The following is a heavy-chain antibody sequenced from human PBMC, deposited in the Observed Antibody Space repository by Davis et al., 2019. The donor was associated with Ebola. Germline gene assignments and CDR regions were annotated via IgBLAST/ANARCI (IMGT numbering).Heavy chain of an antibody. V-gene: IGHV3-11*01. Sequence: PGGSLRLSCAASGFTFSDYYMSWIRQAPGKGLEWVSYISSIGSTIYYADSVKGRFTISRDNAKNSLYLQMNSLRAEDTAVYYCARDSGWFRELIDYWGQGTLVTVSS. J-gene: IGHJ4*02. D-gene: IGHD3-10*01. CDR1: GFTFSDYY. CDR3: ARDSGWFRELIDY. CDR2: ISSIGSTI.